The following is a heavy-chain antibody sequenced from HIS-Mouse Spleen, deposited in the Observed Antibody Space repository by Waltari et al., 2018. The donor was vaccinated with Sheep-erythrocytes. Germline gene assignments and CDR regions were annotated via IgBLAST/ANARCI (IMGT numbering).Heavy chain of an antibody. CDR3: ARASSGFDY. J-gene: IGHJ4*02. D-gene: IGHD3-22*01. CDR1: GFTFSSYA. V-gene: IGHV3-30-3*01. Sequence: QVQLVESGGGVVQPGRSLRLSCAASGFTFSSYAMHWVRQAPGKGLGWVAVISYDGSNKYYADSVKGRFTISRDNSKNTLYLQMNSLRAEDTAVYYCARASSGFDYRGQGTLVTVSS. CDR2: ISYDGSNK.